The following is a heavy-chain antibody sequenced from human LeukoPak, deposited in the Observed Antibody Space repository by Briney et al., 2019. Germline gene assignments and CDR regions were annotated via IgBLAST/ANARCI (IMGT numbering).Heavy chain of an antibody. Sequence: SETLSLTCAVSGASVSGSNYYWGWIRQPPGKGLEWIGNIYSSGSTYYNASLQSRVTISIDTSKNQSSLRLNSVTAADTAMYYCAKGGGYGLIDYWGQGTRVTVSS. J-gene: IGHJ4*02. CDR1: GASVSGSNYY. V-gene: IGHV4-39*07. D-gene: IGHD1-26*01. CDR3: AKGGGYGLIDY. CDR2: IYSSGST.